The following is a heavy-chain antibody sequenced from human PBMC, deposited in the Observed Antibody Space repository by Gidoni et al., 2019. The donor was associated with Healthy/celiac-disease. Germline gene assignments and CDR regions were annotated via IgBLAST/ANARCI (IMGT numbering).Heavy chain of an antibody. CDR2: IYYSGST. CDR1: GGSISSYY. D-gene: IGHD3-22*01. V-gene: IGHV4-59*01. J-gene: IGHJ4*02. CDR3: ARGTALYYYDSSGYYRSGYFDY. Sequence: QVQLQESGPGLVKPSETLSLTCTVSGGSISSYYWSWIRQPPGKGLEWIGYIYYSGSTNYNPSLKSRVTISVDTSKNQFSLKLSSVTAADTAVYYCARGTALYYYDSSGYYRSGYFDYWGQGTLVTVSS.